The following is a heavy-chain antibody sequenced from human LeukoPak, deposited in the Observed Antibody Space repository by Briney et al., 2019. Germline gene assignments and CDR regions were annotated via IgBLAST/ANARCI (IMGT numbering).Heavy chain of an antibody. V-gene: IGHV3-7*01. CDR2: IKQGGSEN. CDR1: GFTFSSYS. Sequence: GGSLRLSCAASGFTFSSYSMNWARQAPGKGREWVASIKQGGSENLYVDSVKGRSTISRDNAKNSVYLQMNNLRAEDTAVYYCLRDRGYSTYDCWGQGTLVTVSS. J-gene: IGHJ4*02. CDR3: LRDRGYSTYDC. D-gene: IGHD6-13*01.